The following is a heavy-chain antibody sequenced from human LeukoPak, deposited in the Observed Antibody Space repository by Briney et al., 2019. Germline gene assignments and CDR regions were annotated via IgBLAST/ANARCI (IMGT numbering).Heavy chain of an antibody. CDR2: ISFDGSNK. Sequence: GGSLRLSCTASGFTFSNYAIHWVRQAPGKGLEWVAVISFDGSNKFYADSVKGRFTISRDNSKNTLSLQMNSLRAEDTAMYYCARDGGNVVVVPAASHYSYYMDVWGKGTTVTVSS. D-gene: IGHD2-2*01. CDR3: ARDGGNVVVVPAASHYSYYMDV. J-gene: IGHJ6*03. V-gene: IGHV3-30*01. CDR1: GFTFSNYA.